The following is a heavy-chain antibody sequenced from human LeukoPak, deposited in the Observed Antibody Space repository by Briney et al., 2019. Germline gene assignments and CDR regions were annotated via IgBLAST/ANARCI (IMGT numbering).Heavy chain of an antibody. Sequence: PGGSLRLSCAASTFSLSGYAMIWVRQAPGKGLEWVATADGGASRTYYADSVRGRFTISRDTSDNTLYLQMNNLRAADTAVYYCAKSREYFDVLSAFDSWGQGTLVTVSS. V-gene: IGHV3-23*01. CDR3: AKSREYFDVLSAFDS. CDR2: ADGGASRT. D-gene: IGHD3-3*01. CDR1: TFSLSGYA. J-gene: IGHJ4*02.